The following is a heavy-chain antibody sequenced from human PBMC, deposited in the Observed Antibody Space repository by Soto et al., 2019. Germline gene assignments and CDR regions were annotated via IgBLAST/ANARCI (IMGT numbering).Heavy chain of an antibody. V-gene: IGHV3-30*18. CDR1: GFTFSSYG. CDR3: AKDGSGSPTPYYYYGMDV. Sequence: PGGSLRLSCAASGFTFSSYGMHWVRQAPGKGLEWVAVISYDGSNKYYADSVKGRFTISRDNSKNTLYLQMNSLRAEDTAVYYCAKDGSGSPTPYYYYGMDVWGQGTTVTVSS. CDR2: ISYDGSNK. D-gene: IGHD3-10*01. J-gene: IGHJ6*02.